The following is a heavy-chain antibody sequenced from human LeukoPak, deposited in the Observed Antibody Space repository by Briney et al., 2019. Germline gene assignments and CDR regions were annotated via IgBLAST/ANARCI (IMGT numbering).Heavy chain of an antibody. Sequence: GGSLRLSCAASGFTVSSNYMSWVRQAPGKGLEWVSYISSSGSTIYYADSVKGRFTISRDNAKNSLYLQMNSLRAEDTAVYYCARGGSTMVRGVPGVWGQGTTVTVSS. J-gene: IGHJ6*02. CDR2: ISSSGSTI. CDR1: GFTVSSNY. V-gene: IGHV3-11*01. D-gene: IGHD3-10*01. CDR3: ARGGSTMVRGVPGV.